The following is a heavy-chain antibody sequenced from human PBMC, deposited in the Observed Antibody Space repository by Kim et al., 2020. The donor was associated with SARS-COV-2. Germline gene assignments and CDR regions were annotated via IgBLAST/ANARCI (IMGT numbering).Heavy chain of an antibody. CDR2: IYTSGST. CDR3: ARDNWGYCSSTSCYGLFDY. Sequence: SETLSLTCTVSGGSISSYYWSWIRQPAGKGLEWIGRIYTSGSTNYNPSLKSRVTMSVDTSKNQFSLKLSSVTAADTAVYYCARDNWGYCSSTSCYGLFDYWGQGTLVTVSS. V-gene: IGHV4-4*07. D-gene: IGHD2-2*01. CDR1: GGSISSYY. J-gene: IGHJ4*02.